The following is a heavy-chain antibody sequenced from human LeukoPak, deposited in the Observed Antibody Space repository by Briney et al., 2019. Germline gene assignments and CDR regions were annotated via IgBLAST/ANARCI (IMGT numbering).Heavy chain of an antibody. J-gene: IGHJ4*02. Sequence: GGSLRLSCAASGFTFSSYAMHWVRQAPGKGLEWVAVISYGGSNKYYADSVKGRFTISRDNSKNTLYLQMNSLRAEDTAVYYCARDRSGNFMFDYWGQGTLVTVSS. CDR3: ARDRSGNFMFDY. CDR1: GFTFSSYA. D-gene: IGHD4-23*01. CDR2: ISYGGSNK. V-gene: IGHV3-30*04.